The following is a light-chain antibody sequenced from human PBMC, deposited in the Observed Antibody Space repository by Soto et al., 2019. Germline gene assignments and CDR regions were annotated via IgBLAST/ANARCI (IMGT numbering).Light chain of an antibody. CDR1: SSDVGAYNY. CDR2: DVS. Sequence: QSALTRPRSVSGSPGQSVTISCTGTSSDVGAYNYVSWYQQHPGKAPKLLLYDVSERPSGVPDRFSGSKSGNTASLTISGLQAEDEGDYYCCSYAGTYTLFLFGGGTKLTVL. CDR3: CSYAGTYTLFL. J-gene: IGLJ2*01. V-gene: IGLV2-11*01.